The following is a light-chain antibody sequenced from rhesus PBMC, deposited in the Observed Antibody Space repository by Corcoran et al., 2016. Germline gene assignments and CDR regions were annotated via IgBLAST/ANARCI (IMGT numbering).Light chain of an antibody. CDR3: QQYTSLLT. CDR1: QGISSN. J-gene: IGKJ4*01. CDR2: YAT. Sequence: DIQMTQAPSSVSASVGDRVTITCRASQGISSNLAWYQQKPGKAPKHLIYYATTLRSGVPSRFSGSGSGTEFTLTINRLQPEDYATYYCQQYTSLLTFGGGTKVETK. V-gene: IGKV1-25*01.